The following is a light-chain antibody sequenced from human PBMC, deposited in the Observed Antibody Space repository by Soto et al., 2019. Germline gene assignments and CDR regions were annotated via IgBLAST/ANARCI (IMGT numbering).Light chain of an antibody. J-gene: IGLJ2*01. CDR3: SSYTSSSTLYVV. V-gene: IGLV2-14*01. CDR1: SSDVGGYNY. Sequence: QSALTQPASVSGSPGQSITISCTGTSSDVGGYNYVSWYQQYPGKAPKLMIYDVSNRPSGVSNRFSGSKSGNTASLTISGLQAEYEADYYCSSYTSSSTLYVVFGGGTKLTVL. CDR2: DVS.